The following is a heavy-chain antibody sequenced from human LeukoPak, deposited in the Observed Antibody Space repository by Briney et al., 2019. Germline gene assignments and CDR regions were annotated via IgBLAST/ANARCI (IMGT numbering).Heavy chain of an antibody. J-gene: IGHJ5*02. Sequence: GGSLRFSCAASGFTFSSYAMSWVRQAPGKGLNCVSAISGSCGSTYYADSVKGRFTISRDNSKNTLYLKMTSLRAEDRDVYYCAKDPDYGDYHPQYNWFDPWSQGTLVTVYS. CDR3: AKDPDYGDYHPQYNWFDP. D-gene: IGHD4-17*01. CDR2: ISGSCGST. CDR1: GFTFSSYA. V-gene: IGHV3-23*01.